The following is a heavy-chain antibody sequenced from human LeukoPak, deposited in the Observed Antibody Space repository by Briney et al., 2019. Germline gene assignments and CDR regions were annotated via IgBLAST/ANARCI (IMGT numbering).Heavy chain of an antibody. CDR2: MNPNSGNT. Sequence: GASVKVSCKASGYTFTSYDINWVRQATGQGLEWMGRMNPNSGNTGYAQKFQGRVTMTRNTSISTAYMELSSLRSEDTAVYYCAREKKATSGYYYGMDVWGQGTTVTVSS. V-gene: IGHV1-8*01. D-gene: IGHD6-6*01. J-gene: IGHJ6*02. CDR3: AREKKATSGYYYGMDV. CDR1: GYTFTSYD.